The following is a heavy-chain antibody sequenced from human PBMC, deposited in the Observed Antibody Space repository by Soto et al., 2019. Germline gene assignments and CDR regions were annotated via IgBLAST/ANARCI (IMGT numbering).Heavy chain of an antibody. CDR1: GGSISSSSYY. CDR2: IYYSGST. V-gene: IGHV4-39*01. CDR3: ARSDLSIAARHGRSWFDP. D-gene: IGHD6-6*01. J-gene: IGHJ5*02. Sequence: SETLSLTCTVSGGSISSSSYYWGWIRQPPGKGLEWIGSIYYSGSTYYNPSLKSRVTISVDTSKNQFSLKLSSVTAADTAVYYCARSDLSIAARHGRSWFDPWGQGTLVTSPQ.